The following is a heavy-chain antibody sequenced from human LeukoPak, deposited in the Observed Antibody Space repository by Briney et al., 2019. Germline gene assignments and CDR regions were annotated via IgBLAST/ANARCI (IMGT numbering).Heavy chain of an antibody. D-gene: IGHD3-22*01. J-gene: IGHJ4*02. CDR1: GFTFSSYA. Sequence: GGSLRLSCAASGFTFSSYAMSWVRQAPGKGLEWVSAISGSGGSTYYADSVKGRFTISRDNSKNALYLQMNSLRAEDTAVYYCAKALSNRITMIVVSGWGQGTLVTVSS. CDR3: AKALSNRITMIVVSG. V-gene: IGHV3-23*01. CDR2: ISGSGGST.